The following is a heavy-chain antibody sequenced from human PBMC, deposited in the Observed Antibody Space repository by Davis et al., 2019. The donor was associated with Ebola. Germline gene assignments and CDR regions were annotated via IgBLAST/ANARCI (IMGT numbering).Heavy chain of an antibody. J-gene: IGHJ6*02. CDR1: GFTFSNYA. CDR2: ISYDGNNE. Sequence: GESLKISCAASGFTFSNYAMHWVRQAPGKGLEWVAVISYDGNNEYYADSVKGRFTISRDNSKNTVYLQMDSLRAEDTAVYYCARDRRYNWNYVTGDTYYYGMDVWGQGTTVTVSS. D-gene: IGHD1-7*01. V-gene: IGHV3-30*14. CDR3: ARDRRYNWNYVTGDTYYYGMDV.